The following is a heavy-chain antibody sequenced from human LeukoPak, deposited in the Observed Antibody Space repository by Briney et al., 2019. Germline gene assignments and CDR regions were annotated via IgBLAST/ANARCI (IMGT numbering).Heavy chain of an antibody. D-gene: IGHD3-22*01. CDR3: ARCYYDSSGYPSDY. Sequence: ASVKVSCKASGYTFTSYDINWVRQATGQGLEWMGWMNPNSGNTGYAQKFQGRVTITRNTSISTAYMELSSLRSDDTAVYYCARCYYDSSGYPSDYWGQGTLVTVSS. V-gene: IGHV1-8*03. J-gene: IGHJ4*02. CDR1: GYTFTSYD. CDR2: MNPNSGNT.